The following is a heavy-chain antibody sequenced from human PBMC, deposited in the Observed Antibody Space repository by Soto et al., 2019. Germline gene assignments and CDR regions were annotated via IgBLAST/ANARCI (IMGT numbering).Heavy chain of an antibody. Sequence: QVHLVQSGAAVKKPGASVKVSCETSGYNFSAYYIPWVRQTPGQGLEWMGWLSSDSGYTTYAQKFQGRVTMTRDMSTSVAYMELSRLTPDDRAVYYCARDRRASGTYDGMDVWGQGTPVAVS. CDR2: LSSDSGYT. J-gene: IGHJ6*02. V-gene: IGHV1-2*02. CDR3: ARDRRASGTYDGMDV. CDR1: GYNFSAYY. D-gene: IGHD3-10*01.